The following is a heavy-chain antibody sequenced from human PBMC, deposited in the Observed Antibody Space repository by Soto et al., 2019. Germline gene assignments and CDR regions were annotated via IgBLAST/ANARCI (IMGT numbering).Heavy chain of an antibody. V-gene: IGHV4-34*01. CDR3: AREQRSATKTTYNWFDP. CDR1: GGSFSGYY. J-gene: IGHJ5*02. CDR2: INHSGST. D-gene: IGHD1-26*01. Sequence: LSLTCAVYGGSFSGYYWSWIRQPPGKGLEWIGEINHSGSTNYNPSLKSRVTISVDTSKNQFSLKLSSVTAADTAVYYCAREQRSATKTTYNWFDPWGQGTLVTVSS.